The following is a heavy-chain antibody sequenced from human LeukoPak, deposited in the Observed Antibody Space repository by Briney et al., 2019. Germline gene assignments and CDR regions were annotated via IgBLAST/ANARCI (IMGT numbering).Heavy chain of an antibody. D-gene: IGHD6-13*01. CDR1: GGSISSGDYY. CDR3: ARGGSSGSWHLGY. V-gene: IGHV4-30-4*01. CDR2: IYYSGIT. J-gene: IGHJ4*02. Sequence: SETLSLTCTVSGGSISSGDYYWSWIRQPPGKGLEWIGYIYYSGITYYNPSLKSRISISVDTSKNQLSMKLSSVTAADTAVYYCARGGSSGSWHLGYWGQGTLVTVSS.